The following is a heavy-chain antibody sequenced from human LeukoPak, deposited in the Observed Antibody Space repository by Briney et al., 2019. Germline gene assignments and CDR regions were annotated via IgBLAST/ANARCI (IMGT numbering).Heavy chain of an antibody. CDR1: GFTFGKYW. J-gene: IGHJ6*02. Sequence: PGGSLRLSCVASGFTFGKYWMSWVRQAPGKGLEWVANIKLDGSEKNYVDSVKGRFTISRDNTKDSLYLQMNSLRVEDTAVFYCARDRRGPDVWGQGTTVTVSS. V-gene: IGHV3-7*03. CDR2: IKLDGSEK. CDR3: ARDRRGPDV.